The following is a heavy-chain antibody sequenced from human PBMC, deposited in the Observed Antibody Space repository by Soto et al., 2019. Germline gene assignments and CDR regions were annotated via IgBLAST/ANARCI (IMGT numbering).Heavy chain of an antibody. CDR2: VYYTGST. D-gene: IGHD6-19*01. J-gene: IGHJ4*02. Sequence: ETLSLTCSFSGGSISGSYWSWIRQSPGKGLEWLGYVYYTGSTNYSPSLRSRDSISVDTSKNEFSLRLSSVTTADTAVYFCARSVAVPGAHIDYWGQGTQVTVSS. CDR1: GGSISGSY. CDR3: ARSVAVPGAHIDY. V-gene: IGHV4-59*01.